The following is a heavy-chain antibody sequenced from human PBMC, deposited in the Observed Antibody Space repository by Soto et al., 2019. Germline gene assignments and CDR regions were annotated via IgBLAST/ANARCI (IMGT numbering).Heavy chain of an antibody. CDR1: GLPVSTHY. D-gene: IGHD3-10*01. Sequence: HPGGSLSLSCAASGLPVSTHYMSWVCQAPGKGLEWVSVIYNDGKTYYADSVKGRFTISRDASKNTLHLQMDSLRDEDTAVYYCVRPLPSGQNYGMDVWGQGTTVTVSS. J-gene: IGHJ6*02. CDR3: VRPLPSGQNYGMDV. CDR2: IYNDGKT. V-gene: IGHV3-53*01.